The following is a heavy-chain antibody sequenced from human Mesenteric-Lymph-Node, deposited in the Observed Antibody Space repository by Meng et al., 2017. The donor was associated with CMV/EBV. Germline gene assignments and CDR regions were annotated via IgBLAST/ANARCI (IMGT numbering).Heavy chain of an antibody. J-gene: IGHJ3*02. Sequence: ASVKVSCKASGYTFTNYGITWVRQAPGQGLEWMGWISAYNSNTHYAQKLQGRVTMTTDTSTTTSYMDLRSLRSDDTAVYYCARDRAGYAFWSGQHYPDAFDIWGQGTLVTVSS. CDR2: ISAYNSNT. CDR3: ARDRAGYAFWSGQHYPDAFDI. CDR1: GYTFTNYG. V-gene: IGHV1-18*01. D-gene: IGHD3-3*01.